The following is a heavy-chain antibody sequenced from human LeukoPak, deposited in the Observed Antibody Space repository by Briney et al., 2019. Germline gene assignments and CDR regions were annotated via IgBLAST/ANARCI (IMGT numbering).Heavy chain of an antibody. CDR2: INPKNGGT. J-gene: IGHJ3*02. V-gene: IGHV1-2*02. D-gene: IGHD3-16*01. Sequence: ASVKVSCKASGYTFTGYYMHWVRQAPGQGLDWMGWINPKNGGTNNAQNFQGRVTMTRDTSISTAYMELSRLTSDDTAVYYCARKTDYDAFDIWGQGTMVTVSS. CDR1: GYTFTGYY. CDR3: ARKTDYDAFDI.